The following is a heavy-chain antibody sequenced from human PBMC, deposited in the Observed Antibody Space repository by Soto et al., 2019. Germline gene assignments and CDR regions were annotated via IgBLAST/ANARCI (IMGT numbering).Heavy chain of an antibody. CDR2: INPNGGVT. CDR1: GDTFNDYY. V-gene: IGHV1-2*04. CDR3: ARESGGATATLDYYYFYMDV. Sequence: QVQLVQSGAEVKKPGASVTVSCRSSGDTFNDYYIHWVRQAPGQGLEWIGWINPNGGVTKYAQKFQGWVSMTRDTSIRTVYMQLIRLRSDDTAVYYCARESGGATATLDYYYFYMDVWGTGTTVTVSS. D-gene: IGHD5-12*01. J-gene: IGHJ6*03.